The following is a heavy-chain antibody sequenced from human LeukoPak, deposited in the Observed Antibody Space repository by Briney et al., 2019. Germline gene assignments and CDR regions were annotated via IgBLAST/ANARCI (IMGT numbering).Heavy chain of an antibody. V-gene: IGHV1-2*02. CDR2: TNLNTGDT. Sequence: ASVKVSCKASGYPFTDYYMHWIRQARGQGLEWMGWTNLNTGDTNYPQKFQGRVTMTTDTSISTAYMDLSRLSSDDTAVYYCATLVRGSNSYYPYWGQGTLVTVSS. CDR1: GYPFTDYY. D-gene: IGHD3-10*01. J-gene: IGHJ4*02. CDR3: ATLVRGSNSYYPY.